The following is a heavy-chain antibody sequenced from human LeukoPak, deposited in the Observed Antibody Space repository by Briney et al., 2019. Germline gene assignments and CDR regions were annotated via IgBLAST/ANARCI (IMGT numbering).Heavy chain of an antibody. CDR3: VKDRIRGDSF. D-gene: IGHD3-16*01. CDR1: GFTFSSFA. CDR2: ISVTGNVT. Sequence: GGSLRLSCAASGFTFSSFAMTWVRQAPGRRLEWVSGISVTGNVTYYIDSVKGRFTISGDDSKSVLYLQMDSLRADDTAVYYCVKDRIRGDSFWGQGTLVSVSS. J-gene: IGHJ4*02. V-gene: IGHV3-23*01.